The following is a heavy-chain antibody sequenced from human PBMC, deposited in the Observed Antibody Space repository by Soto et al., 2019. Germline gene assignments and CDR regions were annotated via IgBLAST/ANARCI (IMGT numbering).Heavy chain of an antibody. CDR2: IWYDGSNK. Sequence: PGGSLRLSCAASGFTFSSYGMHWVRQAPGKGLEWVAVIWYDGSNKYYADSVKGRFTISRDNSKNTLYLQMNSLRAEDTAVYYCARDIYSYGYNWFDPWGQGTLVTVSS. CDR1: GFTFSSYG. D-gene: IGHD5-18*01. V-gene: IGHV3-33*01. CDR3: ARDIYSYGYNWFDP. J-gene: IGHJ5*02.